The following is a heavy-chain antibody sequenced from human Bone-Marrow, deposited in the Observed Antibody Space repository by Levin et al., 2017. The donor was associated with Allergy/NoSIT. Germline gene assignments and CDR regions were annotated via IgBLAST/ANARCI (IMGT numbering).Heavy chain of an antibody. CDR1: GFVFSNSA. CDR2: ISGGGGGT. J-gene: IGHJ4*02. Sequence: QSGGSLRLSCAASGFVFSNSAMSWVRQAPGKGLEWVSTISGGGGGTDDADSVKGRFTISRDNFQNTMYLQMNSLRVEDTAIYYCAKGTDYGYLVSHYFENWGRGTLVAVSS. D-gene: IGHD4-17*01. CDR3: AKGTDYGYLVSHYFEN. V-gene: IGHV3-23*01.